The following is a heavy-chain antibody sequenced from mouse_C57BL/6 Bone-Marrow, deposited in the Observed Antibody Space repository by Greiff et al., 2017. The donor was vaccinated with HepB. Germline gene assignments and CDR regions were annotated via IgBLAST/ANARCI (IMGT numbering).Heavy chain of an antibody. V-gene: IGHV1-81*01. D-gene: IGHD1-1*01. CDR1: GYTFTSYG. CDR2: IYPRSGNT. J-gene: IGHJ4*01. CDR3: ARKITTVVARAMDY. Sequence: QVQLQQSGAELARPGASVKLSCKASGYTFTSYGISWVKQRTGQGLEWIGEIYPRSGNTYYNEKFTGKATLTADKSSSTAYIELRSLTSEDSAVYFCARKITTVVARAMDYWGQGTSVTVSS.